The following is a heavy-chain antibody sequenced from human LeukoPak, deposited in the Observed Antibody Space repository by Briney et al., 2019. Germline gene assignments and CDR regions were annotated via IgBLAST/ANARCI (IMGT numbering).Heavy chain of an antibody. CDR1: GFTFSSYE. CDR3: AKDRVDGSGSQFDS. CDR2: ISSSGSTI. D-gene: IGHD3-10*01. J-gene: IGHJ4*02. V-gene: IGHV3-48*03. Sequence: PGGSLRLSCAASGFTFSSYEMNWVRQAPGKGLEWVSYISSSGSTIYYADSVKGRFTISRDNAKNSLYLQMNSLRAEDTAVYYCAKDRVDGSGSQFDSWGQGSLVIVSS.